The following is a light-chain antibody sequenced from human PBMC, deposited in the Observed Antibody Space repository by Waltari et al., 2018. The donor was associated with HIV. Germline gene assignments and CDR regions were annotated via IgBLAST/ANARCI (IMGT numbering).Light chain of an antibody. CDR1: QSVTSTY. Sequence: EIVLTQSPGTLSLSPGETATLSCRASQSVTSTYLAWYHQKPGQAPRPRIYGASSRATGIPDRFRGSGSGTDFTLTIRRLEPEDFAVYYCQQYGSSPYTFGQGTKLEIK. CDR2: GAS. V-gene: IGKV3-20*01. J-gene: IGKJ2*01. CDR3: QQYGSSPYT.